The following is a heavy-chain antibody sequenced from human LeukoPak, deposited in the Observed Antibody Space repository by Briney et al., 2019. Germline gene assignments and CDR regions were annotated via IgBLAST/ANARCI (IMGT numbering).Heavy chain of an antibody. CDR1: GFTFSSYG. Sequence: GGSLGLSCAASGFTFSSYGMHWVRQALAKGMEWVAIISYDGSNKYYADSVKGRFTISRDNSKNTLYLQMNSLRAEDTAVYYCAKSTTVTQRGYFDYWGQGTLVTVSS. J-gene: IGHJ4*02. CDR3: AKSTTVTQRGYFDY. D-gene: IGHD4-17*01. V-gene: IGHV3-30*18. CDR2: ISYDGSNK.